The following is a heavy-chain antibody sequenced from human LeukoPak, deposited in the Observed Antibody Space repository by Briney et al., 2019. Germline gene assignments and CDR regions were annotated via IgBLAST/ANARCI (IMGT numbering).Heavy chain of an antibody. CDR2: IIPIFGTA. CDR1: GGTFSSYA. V-gene: IGHV1-69*05. CDR3: AASYYYYMDV. Sequence: ASVKVSCKASGGTFSSYAISWVRQAPGQGLEWMGGIIPIFGTANYAQKFQERVTITRDMSTSTAYMELSSLRSEDTAVYYCAASYYYYMDVWGKGTTVTVSS. J-gene: IGHJ6*03.